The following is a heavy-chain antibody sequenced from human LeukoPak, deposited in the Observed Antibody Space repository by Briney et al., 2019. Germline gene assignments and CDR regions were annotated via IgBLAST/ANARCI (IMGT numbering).Heavy chain of an antibody. V-gene: IGHV4-59*01. CDR1: GGSISSYY. CDR2: IYYSGST. Sequence: PSETLSPTCTVSGGSISSYYWSWIRQPPGKGLEWIGYIYYSGSTNYNPSLKSRVTISVDTSKNQFSLKLSSVTAADTAVYYCARVGLDSSGYYSNFDYWGQGTLVTVSS. J-gene: IGHJ4*02. D-gene: IGHD3-22*01. CDR3: ARVGLDSSGYYSNFDY.